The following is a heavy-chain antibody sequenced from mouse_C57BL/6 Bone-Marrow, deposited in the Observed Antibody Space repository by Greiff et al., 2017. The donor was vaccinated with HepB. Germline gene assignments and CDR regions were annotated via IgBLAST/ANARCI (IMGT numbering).Heavy chain of an antibody. V-gene: IGHV1-52*01. D-gene: IGHD1-1*01. CDR2: IDPSDSET. Sequence: QVQLQQPGAVLVRPGSSVKLSCKASGYTFTSYWMHWVKQRPIQGLEWIGNIDPSDSETHYNQKFKDKATLTVDKSSSTAYMQLSSLTSEDSAVYYCARGGYYGSSYGWYFDVWGTGTTVTVSS. CDR3: ARGGYYGSSYGWYFDV. CDR1: GYTFTSYW. J-gene: IGHJ1*03.